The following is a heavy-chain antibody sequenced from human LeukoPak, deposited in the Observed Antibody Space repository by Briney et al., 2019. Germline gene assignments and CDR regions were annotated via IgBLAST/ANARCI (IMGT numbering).Heavy chain of an antibody. V-gene: IGHV3-21*01. D-gene: IGHD4-17*01. Sequence: GGSLRLSCAASVFTFFGYSMNWVRQAPGKGLEWVLYFSSSSSYIYYADSVRGRFTISRDNAKNPLYLQMNSLRAEDTAVYYCARENDYGDIDAFDIWGQGTMVTVSS. CDR1: VFTFFGYS. CDR2: FSSSSSYI. CDR3: ARENDYGDIDAFDI. J-gene: IGHJ3*02.